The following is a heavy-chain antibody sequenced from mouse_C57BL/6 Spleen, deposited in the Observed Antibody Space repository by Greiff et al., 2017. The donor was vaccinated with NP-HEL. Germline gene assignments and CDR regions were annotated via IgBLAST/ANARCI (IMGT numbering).Heavy chain of an antibody. CDR1: GYTFTSYW. D-gene: IGHD1-1*01. V-gene: IGHV1-55*01. CDR3: ARGGNYGSSYDAMDD. Sequence: QVQLQQPGAELVKPGASVKMSCKASGYTFTSYWITWVKQRPGQGLEWIGDIYPGSGSTNYNEKFKSKATLTVDTSSSTAYMQLSSLTSEDSAVYYCARGGNYGSSYDAMDDWGQGTSVTVAT. J-gene: IGHJ4*01. CDR2: IYPGSGST.